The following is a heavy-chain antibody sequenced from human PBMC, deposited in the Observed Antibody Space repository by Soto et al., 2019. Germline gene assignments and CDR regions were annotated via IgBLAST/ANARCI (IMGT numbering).Heavy chain of an antibody. CDR1: GGSISSGGYY. CDR3: ARGDFWSGYRYYGMDV. V-gene: IGHV4-39*07. D-gene: IGHD3-3*01. J-gene: IGHJ6*02. Sequence: PSETLSLTCTVSGGSISSGGYYWSWIRQHPGKGLEWIGEINHSGSTNYNPSLKSRVTISVDTSKNQFSLKLSSETAADTAVYYCARGDFWSGYRYYGMDVWGQGTTVTVSS. CDR2: INHSGST.